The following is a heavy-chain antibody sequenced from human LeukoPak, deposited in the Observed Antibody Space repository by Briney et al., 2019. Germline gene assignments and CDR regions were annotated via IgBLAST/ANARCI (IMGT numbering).Heavy chain of an antibody. CDR2: ISGSGGTT. J-gene: IGHJ4*02. V-gene: IGHV3-23*01. Sequence: PGGSLRLSCASSGFTFSTYAMSWVRQAPGKGLEWVSAISGSGGTTYYADSVKGRFTISRDNSKNTLYLQMNSLRAEDTAVYYCASGITMIVVFGYCGQGTLVTVSS. CDR3: ASGITMIVVFGY. CDR1: GFTFSTYA. D-gene: IGHD3-22*01.